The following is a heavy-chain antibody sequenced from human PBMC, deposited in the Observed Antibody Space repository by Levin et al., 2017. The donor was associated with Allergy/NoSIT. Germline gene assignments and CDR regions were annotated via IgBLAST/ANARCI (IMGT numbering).Heavy chain of an antibody. Sequence: NTGGSLRLSCAASGFTFSDYYMTWIRQAPGEGLVWVSYITTSGSYTNYADSVKGRFAISRDDAKNSVFLQMNSLRAEDTAIYYCARRPVATYGFDSWGQGTLVTVSS. CDR1: GFTFSDYY. CDR2: ITTSGSYT. J-gene: IGHJ4*02. CDR3: ARRPVATYGFDS. D-gene: IGHD3-10*01. V-gene: IGHV3-11*03.